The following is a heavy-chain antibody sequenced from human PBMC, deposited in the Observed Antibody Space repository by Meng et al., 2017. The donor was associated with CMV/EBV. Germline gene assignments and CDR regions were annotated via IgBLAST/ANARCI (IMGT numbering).Heavy chain of an antibody. V-gene: IGHV3-7*01. CDR1: GFTFSSYW. CDR2: IKQDGSEK. J-gene: IGHJ6*02. Sequence: GESLKISCAASGFTFSSYWMSWVRQAPGKGLEWVANIKQDGSEKYYVDSVKGRFTISRDNAKNSLYLQMNSLRAEDTAVYYCARDCSDGVRGSCSYYYYYGMDVWGQGTTVTVSS. D-gene: IGHD2-15*01. CDR3: ARDCSDGVRGSCSYYYYYGMDV.